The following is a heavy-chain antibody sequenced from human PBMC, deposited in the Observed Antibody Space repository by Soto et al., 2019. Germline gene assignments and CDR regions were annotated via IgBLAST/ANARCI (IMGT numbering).Heavy chain of an antibody. Sequence: GGSLRLSCAASAFTFSTYWVRWVRQAPGKGLEWVANIKQDGSEKYYVDSVTGRCTISRDNDKNTLYLQMNSLRAEDTAVYYCAGGSTYYYDSSGYYIYYFDSWGQGTLVTVSS. CDR2: IKQDGSEK. D-gene: IGHD3-22*01. CDR3: AGGSTYYYDSSGYYIYYFDS. V-gene: IGHV3-7*03. J-gene: IGHJ4*02. CDR1: AFTFSTYW.